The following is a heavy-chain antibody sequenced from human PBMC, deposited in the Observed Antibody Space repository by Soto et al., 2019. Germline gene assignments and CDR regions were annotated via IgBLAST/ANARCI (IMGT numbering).Heavy chain of an antibody. V-gene: IGHV3-9*01. Sequence: EVQLVESGGGLVQPGRSLRLSCAASGFTFDDYAMHWVRQAPGKGLEWVQGFGWNSGSIGYADSVKGRFTISRDNAKNSLYLQMNSLRAEDTALYYCAKSFGYCSGGSCPSYYYYYMDVWGKGTTVTVSS. D-gene: IGHD2-15*01. CDR1: GFTFDDYA. J-gene: IGHJ6*03. CDR2: FGWNSGSI. CDR3: AKSFGYCSGGSCPSYYYYYMDV.